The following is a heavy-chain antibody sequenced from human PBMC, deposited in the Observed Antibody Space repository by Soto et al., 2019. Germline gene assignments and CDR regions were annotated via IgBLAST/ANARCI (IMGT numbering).Heavy chain of an antibody. D-gene: IGHD2-2*01. Sequence: QVQLVESGGGVVQPGRSLRLSCAASGFTFSSYGMHWVRQAPGKGLEWVAVIWYDGSNKYYADSVKGRFTISRDNSKNTLYLQMNSLRAEVMAVYYCSRDHAVVVPDCISYYFHYWGQGNLVTVSS. CDR2: IWYDGSNK. J-gene: IGHJ4*02. CDR1: GFTFSSYG. V-gene: IGHV3-33*01. CDR3: SRDHAVVVPDCISYYFHY.